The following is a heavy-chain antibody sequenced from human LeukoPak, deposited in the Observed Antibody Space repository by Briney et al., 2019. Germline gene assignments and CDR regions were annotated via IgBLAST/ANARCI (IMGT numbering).Heavy chain of an antibody. Sequence: ASVKVSCKASGGTFSSYAIRWVRQAPGQGLEWMGGIIPIFVTANYAQKFQGRVTITADESTSTAYMELSSLRSEDTAVYYCARLGGLSRDYVSPYYFDYWGQGTLVTVSS. CDR2: IIPIFVTA. V-gene: IGHV1-69*13. CDR3: ARLGGLSRDYVSPYYFDY. J-gene: IGHJ4*02. CDR1: GGTFSSYA. D-gene: IGHD4/OR15-4a*01.